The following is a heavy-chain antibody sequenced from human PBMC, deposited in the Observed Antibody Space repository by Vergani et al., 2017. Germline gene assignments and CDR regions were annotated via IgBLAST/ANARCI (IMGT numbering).Heavy chain of an antibody. Sequence: QLLLQDSGPGPVKPSETLSLTCGVSDGSINSRSYYWGWIRQSPGKGLEWIGSLLYSGTAYYNPSLKSRVTISADTSKNQFSLRLNSVTAADTAVYSCARPLREGRDGYVTGAFDLWGQGTVVIVSS. CDR1: DGSINSRSYY. CDR3: ARPLREGRDGYVTGAFDL. V-gene: IGHV4-39*01. J-gene: IGHJ3*01. CDR2: LLYSGTA. D-gene: IGHD5-24*01.